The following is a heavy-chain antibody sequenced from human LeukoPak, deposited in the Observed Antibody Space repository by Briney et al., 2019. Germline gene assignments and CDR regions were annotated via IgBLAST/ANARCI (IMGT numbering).Heavy chain of an antibody. CDR1: GGTFSSYA. CDR3: ARARDSSSFTGYYYYMDV. V-gene: IGHV1-69*06. CDR2: IIPIFGTA. Sequence: ASVKVSCKASGGTFSSYAISWVRQAPGQGLEWMGGIIPIFGTANYAQKFQGRVTITADKSTSTAYMELSSLRSEDTAVYYCARARDSSSFTGYYYYMDVWGKGTTVTVSS. D-gene: IGHD6-13*01. J-gene: IGHJ6*03.